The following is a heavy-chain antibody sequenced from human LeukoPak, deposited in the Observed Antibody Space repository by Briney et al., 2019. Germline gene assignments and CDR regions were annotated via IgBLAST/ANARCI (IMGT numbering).Heavy chain of an antibody. J-gene: IGHJ4*02. CDR1: GFTFSVYT. CDR2: ISSNTNYR. V-gene: IGHV3-21*06. CDR3: ARDLISGDYTFDY. D-gene: IGHD4-11*01. Sequence: GGSLRLSCVASGFTFSVYTMNWVRQAPGKGLEWVSSISSNTNYRNYADSVKGRFTISRDNAKNSLYLEMNSLRAEDTAVYYCARDLISGDYTFDYWGQGALVTVSS.